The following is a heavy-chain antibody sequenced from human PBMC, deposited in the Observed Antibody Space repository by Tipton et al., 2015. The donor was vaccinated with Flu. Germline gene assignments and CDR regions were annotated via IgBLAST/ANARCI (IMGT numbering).Heavy chain of an antibody. CDR3: ARELMAGPFPLYFDY. Sequence: VQLVQSGGGLIQPGGSLRFSCAASGFTVSSNYMSWVRQAPGKGLEWVSVIYSGGSTYYADSVKGRFTISRDNSKNTLYLQMNSLRAEDTAVYYCARELMAGPFPLYFDYWGQGTLVTVSS. CDR2: IYSGGST. CDR1: GFTVSSNY. J-gene: IGHJ4*02. V-gene: IGHV3-53*01. D-gene: IGHD5-24*01.